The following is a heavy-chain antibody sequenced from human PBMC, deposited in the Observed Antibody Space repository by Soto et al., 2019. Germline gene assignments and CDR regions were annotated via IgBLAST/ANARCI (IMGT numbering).Heavy chain of an antibody. V-gene: IGHV3-23*01. Sequence: EVQLLESGGDLIQPGGSLRLSCAASGFTFNIYDMTWVRQAPGKGLEWVSAISRYGDFTYYADSVEGRFTISRDNSKNTLYLQMNSLRAEDTAVCYCAKDRYLDHDSRGYLFDNWGQGTLVTVSS. J-gene: IGHJ4*02. CDR1: GFTFNIYD. CDR2: ISRYGDFT. D-gene: IGHD3-22*01. CDR3: AKDRYLDHDSRGYLFDN.